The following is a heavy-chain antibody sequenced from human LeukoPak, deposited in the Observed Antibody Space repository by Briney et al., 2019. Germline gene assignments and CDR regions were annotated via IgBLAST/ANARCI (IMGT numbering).Heavy chain of an antibody. CDR3: AKGNTFAYYYMDV. CDR1: GFTFSSYA. CDR2: ISGGGGST. J-gene: IGHJ6*03. V-gene: IGHV3-23*01. D-gene: IGHD2-21*01. Sequence: GGSLRLSCAASGFTFSSYAMSWVRQAPGKGLEWVSAISGGGGSTYYADSVKGRFTISRDNSKNTLYLQMNSLRAEDPAVFYCAKGNTFAYYYMDVWGKGTTVTVSS.